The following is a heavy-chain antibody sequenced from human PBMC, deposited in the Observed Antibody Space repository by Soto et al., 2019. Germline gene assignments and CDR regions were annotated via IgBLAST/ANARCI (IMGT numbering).Heavy chain of an antibody. J-gene: IGHJ5*02. Sequence: SLRLSCAASGFTFSSYAMHWVRQAPGKGLEWVAVISYDGSNKYYADSVKGRFTISRDNSKNTLYLQMNSLRAEDTAVYYCARGYSSSWYPNWFDPWGQGTLVTVSS. CDR3: ARGYSSSWYPNWFDP. CDR2: ISYDGSNK. V-gene: IGHV3-30-3*01. CDR1: GFTFSSYA. D-gene: IGHD6-13*01.